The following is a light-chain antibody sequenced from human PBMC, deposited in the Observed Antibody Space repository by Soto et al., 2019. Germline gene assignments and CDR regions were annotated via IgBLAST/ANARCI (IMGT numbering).Light chain of an antibody. V-gene: IGKV1-39*01. CDR1: QSISYY. Sequence: DIQMTQSPSSLSASVGDRVTITFRASQSISYYLHWYQQKPGKAPNLLIFTASNLPSGVPSRFSGSGSGTDFILTISSLQPEDFATYYCQQSYSTPPTFGQGTKVDSK. J-gene: IGKJ1*01. CDR3: QQSYSTPPT. CDR2: TAS.